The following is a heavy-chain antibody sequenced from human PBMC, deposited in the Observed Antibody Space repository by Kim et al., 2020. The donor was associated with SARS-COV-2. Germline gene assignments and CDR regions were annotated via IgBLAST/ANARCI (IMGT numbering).Heavy chain of an antibody. Sequence: SETLSLTCAVYGGSFSGYYWSWIRQPPGKGLEWIGEINHSGSTNYNPSLKSRVTISVDTSKNQFSLKLSSVTAADTAVYYCARVKLRRTYLGGYSSGWDVFDYWGQGTLVTVSS. CDR1: GGSFSGYY. J-gene: IGHJ4*02. CDR2: INHSGST. V-gene: IGHV4-34*01. CDR3: ARVKLRRTYLGGYSSGWDVFDY. D-gene: IGHD6-19*01.